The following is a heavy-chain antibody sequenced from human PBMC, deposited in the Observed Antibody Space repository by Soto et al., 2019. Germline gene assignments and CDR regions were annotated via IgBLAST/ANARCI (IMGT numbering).Heavy chain of an antibody. V-gene: IGHV1-69*12. Sequence: QVQLVQSGAEVKKPGSSVKASCKASGGTFSSYAISWVRQAPGQGLEWMGGIIPIFGTANYAQKFQGRVTITADESTSTAYMELSSLRSEDTAVYYCARAKYCGGDCYPEDYYYYYGMDVWGQGTTVTVSS. CDR2: IIPIFGTA. CDR1: GGTFSSYA. CDR3: ARAKYCGGDCYPEDYYYYYGMDV. D-gene: IGHD2-21*02. J-gene: IGHJ6*02.